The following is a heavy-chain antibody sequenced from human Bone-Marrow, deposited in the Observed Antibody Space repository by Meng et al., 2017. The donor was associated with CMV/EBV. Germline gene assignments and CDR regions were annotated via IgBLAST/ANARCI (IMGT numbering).Heavy chain of an antibody. Sequence: GESLKISCAASGFTFSTYAMHWVRQAPGKGLEWVAVMPLDGSDKYYADSVKGRFTISRDNSKNTLYLQMNTLRAEDTAVYYCARDFRKLRYLDYWGQGTLVTVSS. J-gene: IGHJ4*02. CDR1: GFTFSTYA. V-gene: IGHV3-30-3*01. CDR3: ARDFRKLRYLDY. D-gene: IGHD3-9*01. CDR2: MPLDGSDK.